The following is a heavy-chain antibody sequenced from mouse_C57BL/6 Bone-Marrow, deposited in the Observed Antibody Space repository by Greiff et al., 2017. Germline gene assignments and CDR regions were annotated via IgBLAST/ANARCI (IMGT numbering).Heavy chain of an antibody. CDR2: IDPSDSYT. CDR3: AREDEGNYGFAY. D-gene: IGHD2-1*01. Sequence: VQLQQPGAELVKPGASVKLSCKASGYTFTSYWMQWVKQRPGQGLEWIGEIDPSDSYTNYNQKFKGKATLTVDTSSSTAYMQLSSLTSEDSAVYYCAREDEGNYGFAYWGQGTLVTVSA. V-gene: IGHV1-50*01. CDR1: GYTFTSYW. J-gene: IGHJ3*01.